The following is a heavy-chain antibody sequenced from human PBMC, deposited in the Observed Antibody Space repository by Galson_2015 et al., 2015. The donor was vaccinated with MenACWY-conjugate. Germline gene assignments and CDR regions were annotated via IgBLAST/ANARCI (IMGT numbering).Heavy chain of an antibody. Sequence: QSGAEVKKPGEFLTISCKGSGYSFSTYWIAWVRQLPGKGLEWMGLISPGDSNTRYSPAFHGQVTISADKSISTAYLQLHSLQASDTAMYYCARHPPGGRGMDVWGQGTTVTVSS. J-gene: IGHJ6*02. CDR3: ARHPPGGRGMDV. CDR2: ISPGDSNT. D-gene: IGHD1-26*01. V-gene: IGHV5-51*01. CDR1: GYSFSTYW.